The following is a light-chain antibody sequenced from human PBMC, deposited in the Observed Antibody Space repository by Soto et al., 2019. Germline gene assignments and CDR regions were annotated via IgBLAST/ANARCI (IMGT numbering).Light chain of an antibody. CDR1: SGHNMYA. CDR3: QTWGTGIVV. J-gene: IGLJ2*01. CDR2: LDSDGSH. Sequence: QPVLTQSPSASSSLGASVKLTCTLSSGHNMYAIAWHQQQTEKGPRYLMKLDSDGSHTKGDGIPDRFSGSSSGSERYLNISSLQSEDEADYYCQTWGTGIVVFGGGTKVTVL. V-gene: IGLV4-69*01.